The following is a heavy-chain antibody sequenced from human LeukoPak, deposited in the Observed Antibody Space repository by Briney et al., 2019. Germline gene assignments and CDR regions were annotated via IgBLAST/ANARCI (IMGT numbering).Heavy chain of an antibody. V-gene: IGHV3-74*01. Sequence: PGGSLRLSCAASGFTFSSYWMHWVRQAPGKGLVWVSRINSDGGNTNYADSVKGRFTISRDNAKNTLYLQMNSLRAEDTAVHYCATVVGAMDFDYWGQGTLVTVSS. CDR2: INSDGGNT. J-gene: IGHJ4*02. CDR3: ATVVGAMDFDY. CDR1: GFTFSSYW. D-gene: IGHD1-26*01.